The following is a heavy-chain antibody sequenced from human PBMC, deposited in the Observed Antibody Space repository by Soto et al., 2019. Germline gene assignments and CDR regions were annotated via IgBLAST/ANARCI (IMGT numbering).Heavy chain of an antibody. V-gene: IGHV3-48*02. Sequence: GGSLRLSCAASGFKFNYYAMNWVRQVPGKGLEWVSYISATSAKIDYADSVKGRFTISRDNARNSLYLQMNSLRDEDTAVYHCVADSSYVRHWVSHFDQWGRGTLVTVSS. J-gene: IGHJ4*02. CDR2: ISATSAKI. CDR1: GFKFNYYA. CDR3: VADSSYVRHWVSHFDQ. D-gene: IGHD3-16*01.